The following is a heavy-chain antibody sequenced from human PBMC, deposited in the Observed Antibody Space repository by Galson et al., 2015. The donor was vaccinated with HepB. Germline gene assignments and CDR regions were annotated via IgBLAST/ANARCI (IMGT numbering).Heavy chain of an antibody. CDR3: AREGDPNILCSTLDF. J-gene: IGHJ4*02. Sequence: SLRLSCAASGFTFSSHGMNWVRQAPGKGLEWVATIWVDGTNKSYADYVKGRFTISSDNSTNTMPLQMNSLGADDTAVYYCAREGDPNILCSTLDFWGQGILVTVSS. D-gene: IGHD2-21*01. V-gene: IGHV3-33*01. CDR2: IWVDGTNK. CDR1: GFTFSSHG.